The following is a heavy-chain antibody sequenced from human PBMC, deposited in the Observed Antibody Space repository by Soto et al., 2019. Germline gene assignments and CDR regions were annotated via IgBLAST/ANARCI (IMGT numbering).Heavy chain of an antibody. J-gene: IGHJ4*02. V-gene: IGHV4-61*08. CDR2: IYYSGST. CDR1: GGSISSGDYY. Sequence: PSETLSLTCTVSGGSISSGDYYWSWIRQPPGKGLEWIGYIYYSGSTNYNPSLKSRVTISVDTSKNQFSLKLSSVTAADTAVYYCASTSRYSSSWHKIDYWGQGTLVTVSS. D-gene: IGHD6-13*01. CDR3: ASTSRYSSSWHKIDY.